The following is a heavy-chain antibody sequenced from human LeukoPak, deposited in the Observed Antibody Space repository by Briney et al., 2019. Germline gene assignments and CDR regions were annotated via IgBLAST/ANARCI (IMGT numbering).Heavy chain of an antibody. CDR1: GFTFSNYN. V-gene: IGHV3-21*01. Sequence: GGSLRLSCAASGFTFSNYNMNWVRQAPGKGLEWVSSISSSFDYRYNADSVRGRFTISRDNAKNSLFLQMNSLRAEDTAVYYCARDRVRDYYDSSGYYPQQYFDLWGRGIPVTVSS. CDR3: ARDRVRDYYDSSGYYPQQYFDL. J-gene: IGHJ2*01. CDR2: ISSSFDYR. D-gene: IGHD3-22*01.